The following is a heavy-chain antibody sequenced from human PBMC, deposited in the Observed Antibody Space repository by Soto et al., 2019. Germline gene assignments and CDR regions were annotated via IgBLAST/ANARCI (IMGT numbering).Heavy chain of an antibody. CDR1: GFTFSSYG. J-gene: IGHJ6*02. Sequence: SGFTFSSYGMHWVRQAPGKGLEWVAVISYDGSNKYYADSVKGRFTISRDNSKNTLYLQMNSLRAEDTAVYYCARGFEDYYYYYGMDVWGQGTTVTVSS. CDR2: ISYDGSNK. V-gene: IGHV3-30*03. CDR3: ARGFEDYYYYYGMDV.